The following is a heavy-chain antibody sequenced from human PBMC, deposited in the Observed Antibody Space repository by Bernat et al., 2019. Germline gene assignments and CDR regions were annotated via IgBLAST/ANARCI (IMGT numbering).Heavy chain of an antibody. CDR3: ERGYGPEN. J-gene: IGHJ1*01. D-gene: IGHD2-8*02. Sequence: EVQLVESGGALVQPGGSLTLSCAGSGFSFSGIWMTWIRQAPGKGLEWVANIKQDGSGQDYVDAVKGRFSISRDNAKNSLFLQMNSLRVDDTAADDCERGYGPENWGQGTLVTVSS. CDR1: GFSFSGIW. V-gene: IGHV3-7*03. CDR2: IKQDGSGQ.